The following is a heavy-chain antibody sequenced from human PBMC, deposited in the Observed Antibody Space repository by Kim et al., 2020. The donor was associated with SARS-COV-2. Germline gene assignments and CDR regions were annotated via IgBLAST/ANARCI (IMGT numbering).Heavy chain of an antibody. CDR1: GFTFDDYA. CDR2: ISWNSGSI. CDR3: AIKVERWGRITMVRGAYKEDYGMDV. D-gene: IGHD3-10*01. V-gene: IGHV3-9*01. Sequence: GGSLRLSCAASGFTFDDYAMHWVRQAPGKGLEWVSGISWNSGSIGYADSVKGRFTISRDNAENSLYLQMNSLRAEDTALYYCAIKVERWGRITMVRGAYKEDYGMDVWGQGTTVTVSS. J-gene: IGHJ6*02.